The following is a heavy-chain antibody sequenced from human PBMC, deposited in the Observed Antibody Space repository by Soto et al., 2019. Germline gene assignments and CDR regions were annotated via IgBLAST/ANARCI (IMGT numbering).Heavy chain of an antibody. CDR1: GFSLSTSGVG. V-gene: IGHV2-5*02. Sequence: QITLKESGPTLVKPTQTLTLTCTFSGFSLSTSGVGVGWIRQPPGKALEWLALIYWDDDKRYSPSLKSRLTISKDTPRKQVVLTMTNMDPVDTATYYCAHRPRLRYFDSWGQGTLVTVSS. J-gene: IGHJ4*02. CDR3: AHRPRLRYFDS. CDR2: IYWDDDK. D-gene: IGHD4-17*01.